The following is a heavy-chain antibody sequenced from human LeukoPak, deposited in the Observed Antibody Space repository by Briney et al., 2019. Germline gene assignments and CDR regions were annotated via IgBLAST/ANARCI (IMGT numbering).Heavy chain of an antibody. J-gene: IGHJ6*02. V-gene: IGHV3-33*01. CDR1: GFTFSSYG. CDR2: IWFDGSNK. Sequence: GGSLRLSCAASGFTFSSYGMHRVRQAPGKGLEWVAVIWFDGSNKYYADSVKGRFTISRDNSKNTLYLQMSSLRAEDTAVYHCARDRSRYYGMDVWGQGTTVTVSS. CDR3: ARDRSRYYGMDV. D-gene: IGHD6-25*01.